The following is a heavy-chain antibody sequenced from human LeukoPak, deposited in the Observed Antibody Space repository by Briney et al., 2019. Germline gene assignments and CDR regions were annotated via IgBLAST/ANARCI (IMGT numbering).Heavy chain of an antibody. CDR3: AKDWGYCSSTSCYKEDAFDI. D-gene: IGHD2-2*02. CDR1: GFTFSSYG. Sequence: GGSLRLSCAASGFTFSSYGMHWVRQAPGKGLEWVAVIWYDGSNKYYADSVKGRFTISRDNSKNTLYLQMNSLRAEDTAVYYCAKDWGYCSSTSCYKEDAFDIWGQGTMVTVSS. V-gene: IGHV3-30*02. CDR2: IWYDGSNK. J-gene: IGHJ3*02.